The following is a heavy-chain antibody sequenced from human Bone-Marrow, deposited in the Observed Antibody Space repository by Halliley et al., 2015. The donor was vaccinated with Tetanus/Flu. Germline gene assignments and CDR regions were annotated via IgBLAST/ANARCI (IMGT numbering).Heavy chain of an antibody. CDR3: AQGFGVGY. Sequence: LEWVGRISSRTSDYATEYAPSVIGRFTVSRDDSKNTAYLHMSSLRGEDTAVYYCAQGFGVGYWGQRTLVTVSS. V-gene: IGHV3-73*01. D-gene: IGHD1-26*01. CDR2: ISSRTSDYAT. J-gene: IGHJ4*02.